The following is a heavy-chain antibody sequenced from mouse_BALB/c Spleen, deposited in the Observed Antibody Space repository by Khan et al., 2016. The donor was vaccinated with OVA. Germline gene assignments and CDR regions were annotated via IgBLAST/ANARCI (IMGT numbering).Heavy chain of an antibody. CDR2: ILPGSNST. Sequence: QVQLKESGAELMKPGASVKISCKPTGYTFSSYWIEWVKQRPGHGLEWIGEILPGSNSTNYNERFQGKATITADTSSNTAYMQLSSLTSEDSAIYYCARENYYGSTSWFGYWGQGTLVTVSA. J-gene: IGHJ3*01. D-gene: IGHD1-1*01. CDR3: ARENYYGSTSWFGY. CDR1: GYTFSSYW. V-gene: IGHV1-9*01.